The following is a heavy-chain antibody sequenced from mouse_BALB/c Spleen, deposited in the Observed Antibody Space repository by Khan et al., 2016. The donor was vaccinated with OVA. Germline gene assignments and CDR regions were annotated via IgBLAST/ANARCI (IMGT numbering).Heavy chain of an antibody. D-gene: IGHD2-3*01. J-gene: IGHJ4*01. Sequence: EVKLLESGPGLVKPSQSLSLTCTVTGYSITSDYAWNWIRQFPGNKLEWMGYISSSGSTNYNPALKSRISITRDTYKNQFFLQLNSVTTEDTATYYCARDGSRYNYAMDYWGQGTSVTVSS. V-gene: IGHV3-2*02. CDR1: GYSITSDYA. CDR2: ISSSGST. CDR3: ARDGSRYNYAMDY.